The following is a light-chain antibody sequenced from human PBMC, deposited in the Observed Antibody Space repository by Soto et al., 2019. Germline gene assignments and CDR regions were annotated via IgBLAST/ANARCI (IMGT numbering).Light chain of an antibody. CDR1: QSIGSW. V-gene: IGKV1-5*01. CDR3: QQYNSYSLFS. J-gene: IGKJ3*01. CDR2: DAS. Sequence: DIQMTQSPSTLSASVGDRVTITCRASQSIGSWLAWYQQKPGKAPELLIYDASSLQSGVPSRFSGSGSGTEFTLTISSLQPDDFATYYCQQYNSYSLFSFGPGTKVDIK.